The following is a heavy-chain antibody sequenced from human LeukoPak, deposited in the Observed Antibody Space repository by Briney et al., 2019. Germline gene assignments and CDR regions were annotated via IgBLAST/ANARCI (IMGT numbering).Heavy chain of an antibody. D-gene: IGHD1-26*01. CDR1: GYTFTSYY. V-gene: IGHV1-46*01. CDR3: ARDSSGGGATHNWFDP. J-gene: IGHJ5*02. CDR2: INPSGGST. Sequence: ASVKVSCKASGYTFTSYYMHWVRQAPGQGLEWMGIINPSGGSTSYAQKFQGRVTMTRDTSTSTVYMELSSLRSEDTAVYYCARDSSGGGATHNWFDPWGQGTLVTVSS.